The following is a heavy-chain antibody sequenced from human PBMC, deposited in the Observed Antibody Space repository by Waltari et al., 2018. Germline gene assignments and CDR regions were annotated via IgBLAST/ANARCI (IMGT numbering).Heavy chain of an antibody. V-gene: IGHV4-38-2*01. D-gene: IGHD6-6*01. CDR2: IYHSGST. CDR3: ARWGIAARLRSNWFDP. CDR1: GYSISSGYY. Sequence: QVQLQESGPGLVKPSETLSLTCAVPGYSISSGYYWGWIRQPPGKGLEWIGSIYHSGSTYYNPALKSRVTISVDTSKNQFSLKLSSVTAADTAVYYCARWGIAARLRSNWFDPWGQGTLVTVSS. J-gene: IGHJ5*02.